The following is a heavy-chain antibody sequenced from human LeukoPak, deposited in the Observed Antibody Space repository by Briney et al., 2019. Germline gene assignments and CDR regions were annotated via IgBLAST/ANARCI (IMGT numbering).Heavy chain of an antibody. Sequence: GGSLRLSCAASGFTFSSYGMHWVRQAPGKGLEWVSTISGSGGSTYYADSVKGRFTISRDNPKNTLYLQMNSLRAEDTAVYYCAKHMTTVIYYFDYWGQGTLVTVSS. V-gene: IGHV3-23*01. CDR3: AKHMTTVIYYFDY. CDR2: ISGSGGST. D-gene: IGHD4-17*01. CDR1: GFTFSSYG. J-gene: IGHJ4*02.